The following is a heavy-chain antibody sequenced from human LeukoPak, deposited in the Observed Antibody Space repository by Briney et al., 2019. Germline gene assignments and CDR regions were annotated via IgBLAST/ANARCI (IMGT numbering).Heavy chain of an antibody. CDR1: GFTFSSYG. V-gene: IGHV3-48*03. J-gene: IGHJ5*02. Sequence: GGSLRLSCAASGFTFSSYGMNWVRQAPGKGLEWVSYISSSGSTIYYADSVKGRFTISRDNAKNSLYLQMNSLRAEDTAVYYCARELLWFGESQFDPWGQGTLVTVSS. D-gene: IGHD3-10*01. CDR2: ISSSGSTI. CDR3: ARELLWFGESQFDP.